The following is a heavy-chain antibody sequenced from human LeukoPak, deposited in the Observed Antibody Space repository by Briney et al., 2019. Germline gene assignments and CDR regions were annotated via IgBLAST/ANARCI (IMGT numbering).Heavy chain of an antibody. D-gene: IGHD5-12*01. J-gene: IGHJ3*02. CDR2: IYYSGST. V-gene: IGHV4-31*03. CDR1: GGSISSGGYY. Sequence: PSETLSLTCTVSGGSISSGGYYWSWIRQHPGKGLEWIGYIYYSGSTYYNPSLKSRVTISVDTSKNQFSLKLSSVTAADTAVYYCASRNIVATPADDAFDIWGQGTMVTVSS. CDR3: ASRNIVATPADDAFDI.